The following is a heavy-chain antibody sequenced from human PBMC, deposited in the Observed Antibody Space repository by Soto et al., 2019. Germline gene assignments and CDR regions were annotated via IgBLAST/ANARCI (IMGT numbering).Heavy chain of an antibody. V-gene: IGHV3-73*02. CDR1: GFTFSGSA. CDR3: TRHDAVGYYYYGMDV. J-gene: IGHJ6*02. D-gene: IGHD1-26*01. CDR2: IRSKANSYAT. Sequence: EVQLVESGGGLVQPGGSLKLSCAASGFTFSGSAMHWVRQASGKGLEWVGRIRSKANSYATAYAASVKGRFTISRDDSKNTGYLQMNSLKTEDTAVYYCTRHDAVGYYYYGMDVWRQGTTVTVSS.